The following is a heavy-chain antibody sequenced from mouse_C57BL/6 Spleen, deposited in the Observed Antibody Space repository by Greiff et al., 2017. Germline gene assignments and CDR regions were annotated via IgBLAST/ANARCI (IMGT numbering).Heavy chain of an antibody. D-gene: IGHD1-1*01. V-gene: IGHV5-16*01. CDR1: GFTFSDYY. Sequence: EVHLVESEGGLVQPGSSMKLSCTASGFTFSDYYMAWVRQVPEKGLEWVANINYDGSSTYYLDSLKSRFIISRDNAKNILYLQMSSLKSEDTATYYCARLTVVDYYAMDYWGQGTSVTVSS. CDR2: INYDGSST. J-gene: IGHJ4*01. CDR3: ARLTVVDYYAMDY.